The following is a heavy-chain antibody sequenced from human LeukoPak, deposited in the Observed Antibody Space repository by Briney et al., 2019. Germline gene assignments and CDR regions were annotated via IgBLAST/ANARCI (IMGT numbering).Heavy chain of an antibody. J-gene: IGHJ5*02. D-gene: IGHD2-2*01. CDR1: GGSISSYY. V-gene: IGHV4-59*01. Sequence: SETLSLTCSVSGGSISSYYWSWIRQPPGKGLEWTGSVHHSGSTNYNPSLKSRVTMSVDTSKNQFSLKLRSVTAADTAVYYCANGGYCSSSSCYPKWYDPWGQGTLVTVSS. CDR3: ANGGYCSSSSCYPKWYDP. CDR2: VHHSGST.